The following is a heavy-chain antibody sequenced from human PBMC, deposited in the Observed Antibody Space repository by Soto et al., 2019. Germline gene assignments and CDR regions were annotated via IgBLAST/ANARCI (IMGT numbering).Heavy chain of an antibody. Sequence: EVQLVESGGGLVKPGGSLRLSCAASGFTFSSYSMNWVRQAPGKGLEWVSSISSSSSYIYYADSVKGRFTISRDNAKNSLYLPMNSLRDEDTAVYYCASATEGRWCGANPGFEPWGQGTLVTVSS. CDR3: ASATEGRWCGANPGFEP. CDR2: ISSSSSYI. J-gene: IGHJ5*02. D-gene: IGHD3-10*01. CDR1: GFTFSSYS. V-gene: IGHV3-21*01.